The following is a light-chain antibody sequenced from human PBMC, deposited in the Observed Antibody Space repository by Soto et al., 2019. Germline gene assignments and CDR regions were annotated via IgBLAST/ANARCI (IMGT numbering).Light chain of an antibody. CDR1: QTVDTL. CDR3: QQRSNWPIT. CDR2: DAS. Sequence: TQSPAFLSVSPGERATLSCRASQTVDTLLAWYQHKPGQAPRLLIYDASNRATGIPARFSGSGSGTDFTLTISSLEPEDFAVYYCQQRSNWPITFGQGTRLEIK. J-gene: IGKJ5*01. V-gene: IGKV3-11*01.